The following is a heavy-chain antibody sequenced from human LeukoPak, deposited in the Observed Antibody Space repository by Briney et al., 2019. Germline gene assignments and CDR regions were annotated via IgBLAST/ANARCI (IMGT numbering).Heavy chain of an antibody. D-gene: IGHD3-3*01. V-gene: IGHV4-39*01. Sequence: PSETLSLTCTVSGGSISSTIYYCAWIRQPPGKGLEWIGSIYYCGKTYYNPSLKSRVTTSVDTSKNQFSLKLSSVTAADTAVYYCARHLGGSGSSDAFDIWGQGTMVTVSS. CDR3: ARHLGGSGSSDAFDI. CDR1: GGSISSTIYY. CDR2: IYYCGKT. J-gene: IGHJ3*02.